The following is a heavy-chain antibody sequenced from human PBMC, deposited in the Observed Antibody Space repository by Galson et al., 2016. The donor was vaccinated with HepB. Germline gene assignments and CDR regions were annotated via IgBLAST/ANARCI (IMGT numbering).Heavy chain of an antibody. Sequence: SLRLSCAATGFAFNVFNMKWVRQAPGKGLECISYISSRGETKYYADSVKGRSSISRDNAKNSLLLQMNSLKDEDTATYYCVAEDFVHCGGGCSFWGQGTPVTVSS. CDR3: VAEDFVHCGGGCSF. CDR2: ISSRGETK. V-gene: IGHV3-48*03. D-gene: IGHD2-21*01. CDR1: GFAFNVFN. J-gene: IGHJ4*02.